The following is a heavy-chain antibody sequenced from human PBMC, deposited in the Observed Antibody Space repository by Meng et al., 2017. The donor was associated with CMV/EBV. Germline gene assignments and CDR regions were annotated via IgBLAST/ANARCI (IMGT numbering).Heavy chain of an antibody. CDR1: GFTFGDYA. Sequence: GESLKISCTASGFTFGDYAMSWVRQAPGKGLEWVGFIRSKAYGGTTEHAASVKGRFTISRDDSKSIAYLQMNSLKTEDTAVYYCTRAPADYYDSSGYYQAPDYWGQGTLVTVSS. CDR2: IRSKAYGGTT. J-gene: IGHJ4*02. CDR3: TRAPADYYDSSGYYQAPDY. V-gene: IGHV3-49*04. D-gene: IGHD3-22*01.